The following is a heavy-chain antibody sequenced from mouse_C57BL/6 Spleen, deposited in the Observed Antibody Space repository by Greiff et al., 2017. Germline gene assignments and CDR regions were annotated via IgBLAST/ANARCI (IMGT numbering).Heavy chain of an antibody. Sequence: QVQLQQSGPELVKPGASVKISCKASGYTFTSYWITWVKQRPGQGLEWIGDIYPGSGSTNYNEKFKSKATLTVDTSSSTAYMQLSSLTSEDSAVYYCARCDYNAMDYWGQGTSVTVSS. CDR3: ARCDYNAMDY. V-gene: IGHV1-55*01. J-gene: IGHJ4*01. CDR2: IYPGSGST. CDR1: GYTFTSYW.